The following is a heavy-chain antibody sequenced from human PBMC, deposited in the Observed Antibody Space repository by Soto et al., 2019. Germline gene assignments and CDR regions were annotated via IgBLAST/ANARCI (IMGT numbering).Heavy chain of an antibody. CDR3: ARAVISAPYFYYGMAV. CDR1: GGTFNTYA. CDR2: IIPIFGTT. J-gene: IGHJ6*02. Sequence: QVQLVQSGAEVKKPGSSVKVSCKASGGTFNTYAMTWVRQAPGQGREWMGGIIPIFGTTSYAQNIQERVTITTDESTSTVYMELRSLKSEDTAVYYCARAVISAPYFYYGMAVWGHGTTVTVSS. D-gene: IGHD3-10*01. V-gene: IGHV1-69*01.